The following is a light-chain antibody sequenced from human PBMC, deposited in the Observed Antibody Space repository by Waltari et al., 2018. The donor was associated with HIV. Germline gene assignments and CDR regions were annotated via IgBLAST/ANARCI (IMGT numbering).Light chain of an antibody. J-gene: IGKJ5*01. CDR1: QSLLYSDGNTY. CDR3: MRGTHWPIT. Sequence: VVVTQSPLSLPVSLGQPASISCNSSQSLLYSDGNTYLNWFHQRPGQSPRRLIYRVSNRDSGVPDRFSGSGSGTDFTLKISRVEAEDVGVYYCMRGTHWPITFGQGTRLEIK. CDR2: RVS. V-gene: IGKV2-30*01.